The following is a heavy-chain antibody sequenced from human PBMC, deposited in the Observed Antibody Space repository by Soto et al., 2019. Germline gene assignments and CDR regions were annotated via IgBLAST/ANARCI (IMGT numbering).Heavy chain of an antibody. Sequence: GGSLRLSCAASGFTFSNAWMSWVRQAPGKGLEWVGRIKSKTDGGTTDYAAPVKGRFTISRDDSKNTLYLQMNSLKTEDTAVYYCTTEAGLGYCSGGSCYPDYWGQGTLVTVSS. CDR2: IKSKTDGGTT. V-gene: IGHV3-15*01. J-gene: IGHJ4*02. CDR1: GFTFSNAW. CDR3: TTEAGLGYCSGGSCYPDY. D-gene: IGHD2-15*01.